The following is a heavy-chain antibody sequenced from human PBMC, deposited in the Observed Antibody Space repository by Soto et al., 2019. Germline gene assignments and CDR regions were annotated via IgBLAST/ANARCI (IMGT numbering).Heavy chain of an antibody. Sequence: GASVKVSCKASGYTFPSYGISWVRQAPGQGLERMGWISAYNGNTNYAQKLQGRVTMTKDTSTRTVYMQLRSLTSEDRAVYYCARDYSGFSGSHYIGYFSFWGQGALVTVSS. D-gene: IGHD1-26*01. CDR1: GYTFPSYG. J-gene: IGHJ4*02. CDR2: ISAYNGNT. V-gene: IGHV1-18*01. CDR3: ARDYSGFSGSHYIGYFSF.